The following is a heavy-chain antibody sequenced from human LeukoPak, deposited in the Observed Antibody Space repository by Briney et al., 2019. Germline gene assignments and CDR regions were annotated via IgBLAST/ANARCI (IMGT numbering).Heavy chain of an antibody. J-gene: IGHJ5*02. Sequence: GGSLRLSCAASGFTFSSYSMNWVRQAPGKGLEWVSSISSSSSYTYYADSVKGRFTISRDNAKNSLYLQMNSLRAEDTAVYYCASGYSSGWYGGNWFDPWGQGTLVTVSS. D-gene: IGHD6-19*01. CDR3: ASGYSSGWYGGNWFDP. CDR1: GFTFSSYS. CDR2: ISSSSSYT. V-gene: IGHV3-21*01.